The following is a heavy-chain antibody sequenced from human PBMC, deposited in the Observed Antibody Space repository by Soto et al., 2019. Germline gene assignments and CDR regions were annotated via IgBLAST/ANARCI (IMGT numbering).Heavy chain of an antibody. J-gene: IGHJ6*02. CDR1: GFPFRGYE. D-gene: IGHD4-17*01. CDR2: ITSSSDAI. CDR3: AILDFGDYLLSYGVDV. V-gene: IGHV3-48*03. Sequence: GGSLRLSCAVSGFPFRGYEMNWVRQSPGKGPEWVSYITSSSDAIYYAASVKGRFTVSRDNAKNSLYLQMNSLRAEDTAVYYCAILDFGDYLLSYGVDVWGQGTTVTVSS.